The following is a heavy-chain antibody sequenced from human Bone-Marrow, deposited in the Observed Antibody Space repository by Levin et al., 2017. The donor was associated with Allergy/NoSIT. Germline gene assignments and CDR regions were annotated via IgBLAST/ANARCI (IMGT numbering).Heavy chain of an antibody. V-gene: IGHV1-8*01. CDR1: GYTFTSYD. Sequence: ASVKVSCKASGYTFTSYDINWVRQATGQGLEWMGWMNPNSGNTGYAQKFQGRVTMTRNTSISTAYMELSSLRSEDTAVYYCARGYDYVWGSYRYSSAFDIWGQGTMVTVSS. J-gene: IGHJ3*02. D-gene: IGHD3-16*02. CDR3: ARGYDYVWGSYRYSSAFDI. CDR2: MNPNSGNT.